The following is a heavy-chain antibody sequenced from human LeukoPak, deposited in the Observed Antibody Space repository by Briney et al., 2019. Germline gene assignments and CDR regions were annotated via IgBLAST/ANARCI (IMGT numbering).Heavy chain of an antibody. D-gene: IGHD3-3*01. CDR1: GGSISSYY. CDR2: IYYSGST. Sequence: PSETLSLTCTASGGSISSYYWSWIRQPPGKGLEWIGYIYYSGSTNYNPSLKSRVTISVDTSKNQFSLKLSSVTAADTAVYYCARDLYDFWSGYFYDAFDIWGQGTMVTVSS. J-gene: IGHJ3*02. V-gene: IGHV4-59*01. CDR3: ARDLYDFWSGYFYDAFDI.